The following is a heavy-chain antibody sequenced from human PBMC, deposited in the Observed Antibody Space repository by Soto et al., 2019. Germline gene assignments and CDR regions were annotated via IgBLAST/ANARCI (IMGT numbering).Heavy chain of an antibody. Sequence: SVKVSCKVSGGTFSCYAISWVRQSPGQGLEWMGGIIPIFGTANYAQKFQGRVTITADESTSTAYMELSSLRSEDTAVYYCARDIPNSIVVVVAASNYYYYGMDVWGQGTTVTVSS. CDR2: IIPIFGTA. D-gene: IGHD2-15*01. CDR3: ARDIPNSIVVVVAASNYYYYGMDV. V-gene: IGHV1-69*13. CDR1: GGTFSCYA. J-gene: IGHJ6*02.